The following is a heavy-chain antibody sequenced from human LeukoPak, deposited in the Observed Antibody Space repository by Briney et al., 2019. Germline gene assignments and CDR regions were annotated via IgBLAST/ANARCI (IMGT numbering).Heavy chain of an antibody. Sequence: PGGSLRLSCAASGFTFSDYYMSWIRQAPGKGLEWVSYISSSGSTIYYADSVKGRFTISRDNAKNSLYLQMNSLRAEDTAVYYCASPPQVVPAAIRAPYYYGMDVWGQGTTVTVSS. CDR1: GFTFSDYY. J-gene: IGHJ6*02. V-gene: IGHV3-11*01. CDR2: ISSSGSTI. CDR3: ASPPQVVPAAIRAPYYYGMDV. D-gene: IGHD2-2*02.